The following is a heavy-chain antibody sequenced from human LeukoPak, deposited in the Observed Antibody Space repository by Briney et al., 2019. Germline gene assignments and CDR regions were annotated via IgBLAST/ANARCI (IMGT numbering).Heavy chain of an antibody. J-gene: IGHJ4*02. D-gene: IGHD6-19*01. CDR3: ASSAGGWYRPDDY. Sequence: GGSLRLSCAASGFTFSSYSMNWVRQAPGKGLEWVSSISSSSSYIYYADSVKGRFTISRDNAKNSLYLQMNSLRAEDTAVYYCASSAGGWYRPDDYWGQGTLVTVSS. CDR1: GFTFSSYS. CDR2: ISSSSSYI. V-gene: IGHV3-21*01.